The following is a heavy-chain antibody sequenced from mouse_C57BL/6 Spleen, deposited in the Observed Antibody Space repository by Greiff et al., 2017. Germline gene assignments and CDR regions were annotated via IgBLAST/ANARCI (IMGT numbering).Heavy chain of an antibody. J-gene: IGHJ2*01. Sequence: QVQLQQSGAELARPGASVKMSCKASGYTFTSYTMHWVKQRPGQGLEWIGYINPSSGYTKYNQKFKDKATLPADKSSSTAYMQLSSLTSEDSAVYYCSYCGSSYLDYWGQGTTLTVSS. CDR2: INPSSGYT. CDR1: GYTFTSYT. CDR3: SYCGSSYLDY. D-gene: IGHD1-1*01. V-gene: IGHV1-4*01.